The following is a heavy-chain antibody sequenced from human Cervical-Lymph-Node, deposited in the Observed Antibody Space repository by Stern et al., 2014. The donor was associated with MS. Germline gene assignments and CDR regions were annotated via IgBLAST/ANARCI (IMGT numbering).Heavy chain of an antibody. J-gene: IGHJ4*02. CDR2: IYYSGST. CDR3: ARHGGSSPGYFDY. V-gene: IGHV4-39*01. D-gene: IGHD6-6*01. CDR1: GGSISSSSYY. Sequence: VQLVESGPGLVKPSETLSLTCTVSGGSISSSSYYWGWIRQPPGKGLEWIGSIYYSGSTYYNPSLKSRVTISVDTSKNHFSLKLSSVTAADTADCARHGGSSPGYFDYWGQGTLVTVSS.